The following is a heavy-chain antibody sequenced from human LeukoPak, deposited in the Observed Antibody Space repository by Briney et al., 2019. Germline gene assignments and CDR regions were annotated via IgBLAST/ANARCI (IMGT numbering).Heavy chain of an antibody. V-gene: IGHV4-61*02. J-gene: IGHJ4*02. Sequence: SETLSLTCTVSDGSISSGNYFRSWIRQPAGKGLEWIGRIYTSGSANYNPSLKSRLTISVDTSKNQFSLKLSSVTAADTAVYYCARSPLEYDFWSGRHYYFDYWGQGTLVTVSS. D-gene: IGHD3-3*01. CDR3: ARSPLEYDFWSGRHYYFDY. CDR2: IYTSGSA. CDR1: DGSISSGNYF.